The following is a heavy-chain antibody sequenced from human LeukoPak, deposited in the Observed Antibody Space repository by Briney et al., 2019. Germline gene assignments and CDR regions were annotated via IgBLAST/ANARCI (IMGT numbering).Heavy chain of an antibody. CDR1: GGSFSGYY. J-gene: IGHJ4*02. CDR2: INHTGST. V-gene: IGHV4-34*01. Sequence: SETLSLTCAVYGGSFSGYYWSWIRQPPGKGLEWIGEINHTGSTNYNPSLKSRVTISVDTSKNQFSLKLSSVTAADTAVYDCAHEEGFNVAGVFDYWGQGTLVTVSS. D-gene: IGHD6-19*01. CDR3: AHEEGFNVAGVFDY.